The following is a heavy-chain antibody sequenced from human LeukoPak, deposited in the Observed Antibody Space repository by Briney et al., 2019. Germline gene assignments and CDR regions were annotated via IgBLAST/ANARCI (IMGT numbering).Heavy chain of an antibody. D-gene: IGHD6-19*01. CDR3: ARTLAVAGTSGAFDY. Sequence: ASVKVSCKASGYTLSSYGISWVRQAPGQGLEWMGWISAYNGNTDYAQNLRGRVTMTTDTSTSTAYMELRSLRSEDTAVYYCARTLAVAGTSGAFDYWGQGTLVTVSS. CDR1: GYTLSSYG. V-gene: IGHV1-18*01. J-gene: IGHJ4*02. CDR2: ISAYNGNT.